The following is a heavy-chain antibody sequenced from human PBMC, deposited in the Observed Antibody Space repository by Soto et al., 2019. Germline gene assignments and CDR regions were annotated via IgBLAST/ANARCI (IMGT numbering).Heavy chain of an antibody. CDR2: IYHSGST. CDR1: GGSISSGGYS. Sequence: QLQLQESGSGLVKPSQTLSLTCAVSGGSISSGGYSWSWIRQPPGKGLEWIGYIYHSGSTYYNPSLKSRVTISVDRSKNQFSLKLSSVTAADTAVYYCARGSGGYDPEVPFYVWGSYRHYYFDYWGQGTLVTVSS. CDR3: ARGSGGYDPEVPFYVWGSYRHYYFDY. D-gene: IGHD3-16*02. J-gene: IGHJ4*02. V-gene: IGHV4-30-2*01.